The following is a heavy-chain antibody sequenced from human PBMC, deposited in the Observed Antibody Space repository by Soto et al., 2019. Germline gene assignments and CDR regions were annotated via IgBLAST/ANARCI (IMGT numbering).Heavy chain of an antibody. Sequence: QVHLVESGGGVVQPGRSLRLSCAASGLIFNAYAMNWVRQAPGKGLEWVTVITNDGRNKYYADSVKGRFTISRDNSKNTLYLQMNSLRAEDTAVYYCATIGLRGAVDYWGQGTLVTVSS. J-gene: IGHJ4*02. V-gene: IGHV3-30*04. CDR2: ITNDGRNK. CDR1: GLIFNAYA. D-gene: IGHD3-10*01. CDR3: ATIGLRGAVDY.